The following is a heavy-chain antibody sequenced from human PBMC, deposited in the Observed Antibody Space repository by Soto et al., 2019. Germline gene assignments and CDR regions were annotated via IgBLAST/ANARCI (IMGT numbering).Heavy chain of an antibody. J-gene: IGHJ3*02. V-gene: IGHV4-61*01. Sequence: SETLSLTCAVYGGFVSSGIHYWSWIRQPPGKGLEWIGEMSHSGGTHFNPSLKSRVTISVDTSKNQFSLKMSSVTAADTALYYCARVERGTATTVVDAFDIWGPGTMVTVS. CDR1: GGFVSSGIHY. CDR3: ARVERGTATTVVDAFDI. D-gene: IGHD1-1*01. CDR2: MSHSGGT.